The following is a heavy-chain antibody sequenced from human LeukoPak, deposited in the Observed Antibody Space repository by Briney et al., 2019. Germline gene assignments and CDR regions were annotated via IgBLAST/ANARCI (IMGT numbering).Heavy chain of an antibody. CDR1: GGSISSSSYY. CDR2: IYYSGST. V-gene: IGHV4-39*01. CDR3: ATTVAVAGPTGFAP. D-gene: IGHD6-19*01. Sequence: SETLSLTCTVSGGSISSSSYYWGWIRQPPGKGLEWIGSIYYSGSTYYNPSLKSRVTISVDTSKNQFSLKLSSVTAADTAVYYCATTVAVAGPTGFAPWGQGTLVTVSS. J-gene: IGHJ5*02.